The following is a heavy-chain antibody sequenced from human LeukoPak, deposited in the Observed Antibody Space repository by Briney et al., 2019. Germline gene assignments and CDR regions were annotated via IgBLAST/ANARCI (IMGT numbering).Heavy chain of an antibody. Sequence: GGSLRLSCAASGFTFSSYEMNWVRQAPGKGLEWVSYISSSGSTIYYADSVKGRFTISRDNAKNSLYLQMNSLRAEDTAAYYCARVNYDFWSGYSDYWGQGTLVTVSS. CDR2: ISSSGSTI. V-gene: IGHV3-48*03. CDR1: GFTFSSYE. J-gene: IGHJ4*02. D-gene: IGHD3-3*01. CDR3: ARVNYDFWSGYSDY.